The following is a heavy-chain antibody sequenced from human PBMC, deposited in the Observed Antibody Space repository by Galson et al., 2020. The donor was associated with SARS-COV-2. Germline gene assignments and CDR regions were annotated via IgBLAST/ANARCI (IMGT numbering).Heavy chain of an antibody. V-gene: IGHV3-30*18. Sequence: GGSLRLSCAASGFTFSSYGMHWVRQAPGKGLEWVAVISYDGSNKYYADSVKGRFTISRDNSKNTLYLQMNSLRAEDTAVYYCAKDRVPAAMYYGMDVWGQGTTVTVSS. CDR3: AKDRVPAAMYYGMDV. J-gene: IGHJ6*02. D-gene: IGHD2-2*01. CDR2: ISYDGSNK. CDR1: GFTFSSYG.